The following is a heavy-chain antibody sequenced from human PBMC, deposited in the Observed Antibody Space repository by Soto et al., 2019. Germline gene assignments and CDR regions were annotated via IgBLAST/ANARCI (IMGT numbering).Heavy chain of an antibody. D-gene: IGHD6-13*01. CDR2: INHIAST. CDR3: ARGFEIAAAGTGWFDP. Sequence: SETLSLTCAVYGGSFSGYYWSWIRQPPGKGLEWIGEINHIASTNYNPSLKSRVTISVDTSKDQFSLKLSSVTAANTAVYYCARGFEIAAAGTGWFDPWGQGTLVTVSS. J-gene: IGHJ5*02. CDR1: GGSFSGYY. V-gene: IGHV4-34*01.